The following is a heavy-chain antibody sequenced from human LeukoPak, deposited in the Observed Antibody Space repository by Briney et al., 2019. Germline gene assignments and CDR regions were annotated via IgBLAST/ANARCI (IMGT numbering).Heavy chain of an antibody. CDR1: GFTFSDYW. CDR2: IKQDGSEK. J-gene: IGHJ4*02. D-gene: IGHD3-10*01. Sequence: GGSLRLSCAASGFTFSDYWMSWVRQAPGKGLEWVAYIKQDGSEKNYVDSVKGRFIISRDNAKNSLYLQMNSLRAEDTAVYYCARDSPFGCYWGQGTLVTVSS. V-gene: IGHV3-7*01. CDR3: ARDSPFGCY.